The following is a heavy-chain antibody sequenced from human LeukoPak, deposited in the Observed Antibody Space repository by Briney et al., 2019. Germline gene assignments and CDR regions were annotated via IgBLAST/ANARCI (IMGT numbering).Heavy chain of an antibody. J-gene: IGHJ4*02. D-gene: IGHD5-18*01. CDR3: APGAASRGYTYVAN. V-gene: IGHV3-23*01. CDR1: AFTFRSYA. CDR2: VSGSGGST. Sequence: SGGSLRLSCAASAFTFRSYAMIWGRQAPGKGLEWVSTVSGSGGSTYYADSVKGRFTISRDNSNNTLYLQMNSPRAEDTAVYYCAPGAASRGYTYVANWGQGTLVTVSS.